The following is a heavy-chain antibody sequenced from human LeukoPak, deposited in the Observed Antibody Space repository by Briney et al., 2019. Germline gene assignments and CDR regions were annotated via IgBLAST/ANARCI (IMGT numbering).Heavy chain of an antibody. D-gene: IGHD2-8*01. V-gene: IGHV3-7*01. Sequence: GGSLRLSCAASGFTLSSYWMTWVRQAPGKGLAWVANIKQDGSAKYYMDSVKGRFTISRDNAKNSLYLQMNSLGVEDTAVYNCARVNPLMAPGAVDIWGQGTKVAVSS. CDR2: IKQDGSAK. J-gene: IGHJ3*02. CDR1: GFTLSSYW. CDR3: ARVNPLMAPGAVDI.